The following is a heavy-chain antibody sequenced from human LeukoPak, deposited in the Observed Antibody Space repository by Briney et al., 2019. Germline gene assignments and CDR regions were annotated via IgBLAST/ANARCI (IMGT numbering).Heavy chain of an antibody. CDR1: GLRFRNYG. V-gene: IGHV3-33*01. CDR2: IYYDGSNQ. CDR3: ATDRNSGKYYDY. Sequence: GGSLRLSCVVSGLRFRNYGMHWVRQAPGKGLEWVTVIYYDGSNQYYVDSVKGRFTVSRDNAKNTLYLQMDSLRAEDTAVYYCATDRNSGKYYDYWGQGTLVTVSS. D-gene: IGHD1-26*01. J-gene: IGHJ4*02.